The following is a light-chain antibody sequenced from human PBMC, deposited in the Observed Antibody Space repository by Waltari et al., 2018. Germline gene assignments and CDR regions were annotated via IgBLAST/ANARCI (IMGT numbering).Light chain of an antibody. CDR2: YDS. J-gene: IGLJ3*02. Sequence: YVVTQPPSVSVAPGKTARLTCEGENIETKSVNWYQQKAGQAPVLVMFYDSDRPSGIPERCSGSNSGNTATLTINWVEPGDEADYHCQLWDDTNNSGLFGGGTKLTVL. V-gene: IGLV3-21*04. CDR3: QLWDDTNNSGL. CDR1: NIETKS.